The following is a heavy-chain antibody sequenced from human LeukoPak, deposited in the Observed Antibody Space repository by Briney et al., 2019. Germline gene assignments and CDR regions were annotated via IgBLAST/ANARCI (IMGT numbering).Heavy chain of an antibody. Sequence: GESLKISCKGSGYSFTSYWIGWVRQMPGKGLEWMGIIYPGDSDTRYSPSFQGQVTISADKSISTAYLQWSSLKASDTAMYYCARHRDRGLLRFGELSNWFDPWGQGTLVTVSS. J-gene: IGHJ5*02. CDR2: IYPGDSDT. CDR1: GYSFTSYW. V-gene: IGHV5-51*01. CDR3: ARHRDRGLLRFGELSNWFDP. D-gene: IGHD3-10*01.